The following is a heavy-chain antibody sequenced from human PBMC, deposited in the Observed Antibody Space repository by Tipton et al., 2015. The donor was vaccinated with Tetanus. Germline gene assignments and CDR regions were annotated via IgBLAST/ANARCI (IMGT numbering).Heavy chain of an antibody. V-gene: IGHV3-11*04. CDR2: ISSSGATI. CDR3: ARRSLLNYGLDV. CDR1: GFTLSDYY. D-gene: IGHD2-8*01. Sequence: SLRLSCAASGFTLSDYYMSWIRQAPGKGLEWLSYISSSGATINYADSVKGRFSISRDNARNTVYLQMSSLRAEDTAVYFCARRSLLNYGLDVWGQGTTVTVSS. J-gene: IGHJ6*02.